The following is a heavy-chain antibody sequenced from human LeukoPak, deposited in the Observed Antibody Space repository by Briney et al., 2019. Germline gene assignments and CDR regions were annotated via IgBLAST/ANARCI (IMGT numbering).Heavy chain of an antibody. V-gene: IGHV5-51*01. J-gene: IGHJ6*02. CDR2: IYPGDSDT. Sequence: GESLQISCEGSGYSFTSYWIGWVRQLPGKGLEWMGIIYPGDSDTRYSPSFQGQVTISADKSISTAYLQWSSLKASDTAMYYCARQQLWLRANYYGMDVWGQGTTVTVSS. CDR3: ARQQLWLRANYYGMDV. CDR1: GYSFTSYW. D-gene: IGHD5-18*01.